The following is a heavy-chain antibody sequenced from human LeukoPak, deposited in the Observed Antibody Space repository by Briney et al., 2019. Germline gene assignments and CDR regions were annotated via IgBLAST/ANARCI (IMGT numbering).Heavy chain of an antibody. Sequence: GGSLRLSCAASGFTFSSFGMNWVRQAPGKGLEWVAFIRYDGSNKYYADSVKGRFTISRDNSKNTLYLQMNSLRAEDTAVYYCATAADNSGWFFDYWGQGTLVTVSS. CDR2: IRYDGSNK. CDR3: ATAADNSGWFFDY. J-gene: IGHJ4*02. CDR1: GFTFSSFG. V-gene: IGHV3-30*02. D-gene: IGHD6-19*01.